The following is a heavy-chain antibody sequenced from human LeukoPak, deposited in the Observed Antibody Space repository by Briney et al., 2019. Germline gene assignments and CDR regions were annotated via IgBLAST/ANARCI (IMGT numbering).Heavy chain of an antibody. J-gene: IGHJ4*02. V-gene: IGHV3-11*01. CDR3: ARDMTTVTSGYFDY. Sequence: KPGGSLRLSCAASGFTFSDYYMSWIRQAPGKGLEWVSYISSSGSTIYHADSVKGRFTISRDNAKNSLYLQMNSLRAEDTAVYYCARDMTTVTSGYFDYWGQGTLVTVSS. D-gene: IGHD4-17*01. CDR1: GFTFSDYY. CDR2: ISSSGSTI.